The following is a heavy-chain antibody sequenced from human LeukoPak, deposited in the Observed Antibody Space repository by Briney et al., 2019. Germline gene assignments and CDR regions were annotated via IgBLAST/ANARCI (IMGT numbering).Heavy chain of an antibody. CDR2: IYYSGST. Sequence: SETLSLTCTVSGGSISSYYWSWIRQPPGKGLEWIGYIYYSGSTNYNPSLKSRVTISVDTSKNQFSLKLSSVTAADTAVYYYARLSRYSGYAAKWGQGTLVTVSS. CDR1: GGSISSYY. V-gene: IGHV4-59*08. CDR3: ARLSRYSGYAAK. J-gene: IGHJ4*02. D-gene: IGHD5-12*01.